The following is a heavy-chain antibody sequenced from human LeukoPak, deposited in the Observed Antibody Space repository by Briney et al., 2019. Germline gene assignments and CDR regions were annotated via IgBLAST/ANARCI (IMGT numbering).Heavy chain of an antibody. CDR3: ARISSWPYYMDV. CDR1: GFTFSSYS. CDR2: ISSSSSYI. D-gene: IGHD6-13*01. V-gene: IGHV3-21*01. Sequence: GGSLRLSCAASGFTFSSYSMNWVRQAPGKGLEWVSSISSSSSYIYYADSVKGRFTISRDNAKNSLYLQMNSLRAEDTAVYYCARISSWPYYMDVWGKGTTVTVSS. J-gene: IGHJ6*03.